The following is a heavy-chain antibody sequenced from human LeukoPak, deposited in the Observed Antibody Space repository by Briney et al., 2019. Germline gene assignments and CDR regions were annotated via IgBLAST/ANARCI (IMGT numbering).Heavy chain of an antibody. J-gene: IGHJ4*02. CDR2: IYYSGST. D-gene: IGHD6-13*01. CDR3: ARGGQQLVLDY. V-gene: IGHV4-59*01. Sequence: SETLSLTCTVSGGSISSYYWSWIRQPPGKGLEWIGYIYYSGSTNYNPSLKSRVTISVDTSKNQFSLKLSSETAADTAVYYCARGGQQLVLDYWGQGTLVTVSS. CDR1: GGSISSYY.